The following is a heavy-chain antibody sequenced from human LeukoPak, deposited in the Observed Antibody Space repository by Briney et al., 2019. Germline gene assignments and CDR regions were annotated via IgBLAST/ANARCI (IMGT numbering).Heavy chain of an antibody. CDR2: INQDGSAK. CDR1: GFTFSDYY. Sequence: GGSLRLSCAASGFTFSDYYMSWIRQAPGKGLEWVANINQDGSAKYYVDSVKGRFTISRDNARNSVYLQMSSLRVEDTAVYYCARNQTMDDFWGQGILVTVSS. V-gene: IGHV3-7*01. D-gene: IGHD3-10*01. J-gene: IGHJ4*02. CDR3: ARNQTMDDF.